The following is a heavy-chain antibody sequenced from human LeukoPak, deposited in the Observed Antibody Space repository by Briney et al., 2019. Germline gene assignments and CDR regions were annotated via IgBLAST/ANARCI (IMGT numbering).Heavy chain of an antibody. CDR3: AGGDAFDI. CDR2: ISPSGGST. V-gene: IGHV1-46*01. CDR1: GYTFTSNY. Sequence: GASVKVSCKAFGYTFTSNYMHWVRQAPGQGPEWMGVISPSGGSTTYAQKFQGRVTLTRDMSTSTDYLELSSLRSEDTAVYYCAGGDAFDIWGQGTMVTVSS. J-gene: IGHJ3*02.